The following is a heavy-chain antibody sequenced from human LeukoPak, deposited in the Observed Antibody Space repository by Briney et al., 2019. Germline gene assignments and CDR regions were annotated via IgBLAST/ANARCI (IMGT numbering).Heavy chain of an antibody. V-gene: IGHV4-30-4*01. CDR3: ARVVRMVRGQKYYYGMDV. CDR1: GGSISSGDYY. J-gene: IGHJ6*02. D-gene: IGHD3-10*01. CDR2: IYYSGST. Sequence: SETLSLTCTVSGGSISSGDYYWSWIRQPPGKGLEWIGYIYYSGSTYYNPSLKSRVTISVGTSKNQFPLKLSSVTAADTAVYYCARVVRMVRGQKYYYGMDVWGQGTTVTVSS.